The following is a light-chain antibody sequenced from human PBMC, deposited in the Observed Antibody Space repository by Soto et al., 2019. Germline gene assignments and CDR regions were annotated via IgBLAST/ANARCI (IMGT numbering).Light chain of an antibody. J-gene: IGLJ1*01. CDR1: GSDIGAYNY. CDR3: SSFAGTNNYV. CDR2: GVT. V-gene: IGLV2-14*01. Sequence: QSALTQPASVSGSPGQSITISCTGTGSDIGAYNYVSWYQQHPGKAPKLIIHGVTHRPSGVSTRFSASKSAYTASLTISGLQAEDEADYYCSSFAGTNNYVFGPGTKVTVL.